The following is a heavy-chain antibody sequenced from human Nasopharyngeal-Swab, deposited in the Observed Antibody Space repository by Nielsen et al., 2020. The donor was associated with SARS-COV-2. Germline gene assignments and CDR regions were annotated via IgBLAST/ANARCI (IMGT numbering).Heavy chain of an antibody. J-gene: IGHJ4*02. Sequence: GSLRLSCTVSGGSISSYYWSWIRQPPGKGLEWIGYIYYSGSTNYNPSLKSRVTISVDTSKNQFSLKLSSVTAADTAVYYCARGEYSGDLDYWGQGTLVTVSS. CDR3: ARGEYSGDLDY. CDR1: GGSISSYY. D-gene: IGHD5-12*01. V-gene: IGHV4-59*01. CDR2: IYYSGST.